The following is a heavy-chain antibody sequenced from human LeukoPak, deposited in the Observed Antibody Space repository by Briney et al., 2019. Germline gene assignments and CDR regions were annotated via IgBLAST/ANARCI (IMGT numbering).Heavy chain of an antibody. Sequence: AGGSLRLSCAASGFTFSSYGMHWVRQAPGKGLEWVAFIRYDGSNKYYADSVKGRFTISRDNSKNTLYLQMNSLRAEDTAVYYCAKDRVVPAAIPDYWGQGTLVTVSS. CDR3: AKDRVVPAAIPDY. J-gene: IGHJ4*02. D-gene: IGHD2-2*02. CDR2: IRYDGSNK. V-gene: IGHV3-30*02. CDR1: GFTFSSYG.